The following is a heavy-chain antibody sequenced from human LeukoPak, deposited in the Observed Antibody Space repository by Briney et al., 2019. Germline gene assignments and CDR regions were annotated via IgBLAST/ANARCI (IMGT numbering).Heavy chain of an antibody. J-gene: IGHJ4*02. CDR1: GYTFTSYG. CDR2: ISAYNGNT. Sequence: ASVKVSCKASGYTFTSYGISWVRQAPGQGLEWMGWISAYNGNTNYAQKLQGRVTMTTDTSTSTAYMELRSLRSDDTAAYYCARDFSIAVADHYFDYWGQGTLVTVSS. D-gene: IGHD6-19*01. V-gene: IGHV1-18*01. CDR3: ARDFSIAVADHYFDY.